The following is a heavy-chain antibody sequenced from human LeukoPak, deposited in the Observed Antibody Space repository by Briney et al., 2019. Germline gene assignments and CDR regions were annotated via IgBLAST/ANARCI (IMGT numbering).Heavy chain of an antibody. CDR1: GGTFSSYA. J-gene: IGHJ6*02. CDR2: IIPILGIA. D-gene: IGHD2-2*02. V-gene: IGHV1-69*04. Sequence: SVTLSCKGSGGTFSSYAISWVRQAPGQGLEWMGRIIPILGIANYAQKFQGRVTITADKSTSTAYMELSSLRSEDTAVYYCAREEYQLLYGLDYYYGMDVWGQGTTVTVSS. CDR3: AREEYQLLYGLDYYYGMDV.